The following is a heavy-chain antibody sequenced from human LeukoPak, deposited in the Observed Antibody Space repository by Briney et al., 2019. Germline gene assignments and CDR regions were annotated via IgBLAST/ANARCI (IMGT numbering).Heavy chain of an antibody. CDR1: GFTFSSYW. CDR2: IKQDGSEK. J-gene: IGHJ4*02. Sequence: GGSLRLSCAASGFTFSSYWMSWVRQAPGKGLEWVANIKQDGSEKYYVDSVKGRFTISRDNAKDPLYLQMNSLRAEDTAVYYCARDQFLGGLNYFDYWGQGTLVTVSS. CDR3: ARDQFLGGLNYFDY. D-gene: IGHD3-16*01. V-gene: IGHV3-7*01.